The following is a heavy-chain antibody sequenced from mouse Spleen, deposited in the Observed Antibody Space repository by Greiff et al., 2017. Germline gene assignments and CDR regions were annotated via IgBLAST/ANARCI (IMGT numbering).Heavy chain of an antibody. CDR2: IDPENGDT. V-gene: IGHV14-4*02. CDR1: GFNIKDYY. CDR3: TGHPGDYFDY. Sequence: EVQLQQSGAELVRAGASVKLSCTASGFNIKDYYMHWVKQRPEQGLEWIGWIDPENGDTEYAPKFQGKATMTADTSSNTAYLQLSSLTSEDTAVYYCTGHPGDYFDYWGQGTTLTVSS. J-gene: IGHJ2*01.